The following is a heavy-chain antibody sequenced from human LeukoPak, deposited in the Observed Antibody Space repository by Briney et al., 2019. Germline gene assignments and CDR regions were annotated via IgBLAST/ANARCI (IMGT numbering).Heavy chain of an antibody. V-gene: IGHV1-18*01. CDR1: GYTFTNYG. CDR3: ARDKVIASAGTPNWFDP. D-gene: IGHD6-13*01. Sequence: AASVKVSCKASGYTFTNYGISWVRQAPGQGLEWMGWISAYDGNTNYLQKFQGRVTTTTDTATSTAYMELRSLRSDDTAVYYCARDKVIASAGTPNWFDPWGQGTLVTVSS. J-gene: IGHJ5*02. CDR2: ISAYDGNT.